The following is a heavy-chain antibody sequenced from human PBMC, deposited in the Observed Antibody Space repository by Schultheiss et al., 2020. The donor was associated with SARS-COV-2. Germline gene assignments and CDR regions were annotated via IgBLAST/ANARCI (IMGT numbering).Heavy chain of an antibody. CDR1: GGSISSYY. D-gene: IGHD2-8*02. Sequence: SETLSLTCTVSGGSISSYYWSWIRQPPGKGLEWIGYIYYSGSTYYNPSLKSRVTISVDTSKNQFSLKLSSVTAADTAVYYCARDGGVAHPWGQGTLVTVSS. J-gene: IGHJ5*02. CDR3: ARDGGVAHP. CDR2: IYYSGST. V-gene: IGHV4-59*12.